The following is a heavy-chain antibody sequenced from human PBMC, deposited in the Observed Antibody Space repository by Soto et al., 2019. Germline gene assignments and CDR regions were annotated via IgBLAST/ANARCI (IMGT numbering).Heavy chain of an antibody. J-gene: IGHJ3*02. CDR2: ISGSGGST. CDR1: GFTFSSYA. D-gene: IGHD3-22*01. Sequence: EVQLLESGGGLVQPGGSLRLSCAASGFTFSSYAMSWVRQAPGKGLEWVSAISGSGGSTYYADSVKGRFTISRDNSKNTLYLQMNSLRAEDTAVYYCAKNEGYYYDSSAAFDIWGQGTMVTVSS. V-gene: IGHV3-23*01. CDR3: AKNEGYYYDSSAAFDI.